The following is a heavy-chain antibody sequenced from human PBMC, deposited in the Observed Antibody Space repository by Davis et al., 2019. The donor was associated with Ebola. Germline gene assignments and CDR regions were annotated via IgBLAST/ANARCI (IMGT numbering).Heavy chain of an antibody. CDR1: GDSISSHY. D-gene: IGHD3-3*01. CDR2: IYSSGNT. V-gene: IGHV4-4*07. J-gene: IGHJ4*02. Sequence: SETLSLTCTVSGDSISSHYWSWIRQPAGKGLEWIGRIYSSGNTNSNPSLKSRVTMSVDTSKNQFSLKLSSVTAADTAVYYCARGDFWSGYFYFDYWGQGTLVTVSS. CDR3: ARGDFWSGYFYFDY.